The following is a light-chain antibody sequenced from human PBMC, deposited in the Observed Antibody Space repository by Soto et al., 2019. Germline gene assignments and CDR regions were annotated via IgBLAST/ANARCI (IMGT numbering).Light chain of an antibody. CDR2: DAS. CDR1: QSVSSN. CDR3: QQYGSSPLIT. V-gene: IGKV3-11*01. Sequence: EIVTTQSRATLSLSPGERATLSCRASQSVSSNLAWYQQKPGQAPRLLIYDASNRATGVPARFSGSGSGTDFTLTISGLEPEDFAVYHCQQYGSSPLITFGQGTRLEIK. J-gene: IGKJ5*01.